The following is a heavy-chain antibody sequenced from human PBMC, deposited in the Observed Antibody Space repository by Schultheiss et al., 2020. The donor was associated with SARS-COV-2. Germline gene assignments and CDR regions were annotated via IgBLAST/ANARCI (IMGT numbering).Heavy chain of an antibody. CDR2: IYYSGST. D-gene: IGHD3-10*01. V-gene: IGHV4-39*01. Sequence: SETLSLTCTVSGGSISSSSYYWGWIRQPPGKGLGWIGSIYYSGSTYYNPSLKSRVTISVDTSKNQFSLKLSSVTAAETAVYYCARPGVGGGLVDYWGQGTLVTVSS. CDR3: ARPGVGGGLVDY. J-gene: IGHJ4*02. CDR1: GGSISSSSYY.